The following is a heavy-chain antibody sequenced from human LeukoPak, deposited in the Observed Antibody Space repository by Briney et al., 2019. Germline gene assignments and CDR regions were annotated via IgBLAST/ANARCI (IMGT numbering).Heavy chain of an antibody. J-gene: IGHJ4*02. CDR2: ISSSSSTI. Sequence: TGGSLSLSCALSGFTFSRYEMNWVRPAPGKGLEWVSYISSSSSTISYADSLKARFNISRDHAKNSLYLQMSSLRAEDTAVYYCARGVYDYVWGSYSLDYWGQGTLVTVS. CDR3: ARGVYDYVWGSYSLDY. CDR1: GFTFSRYE. V-gene: IGHV3-48*03. D-gene: IGHD3-16*01.